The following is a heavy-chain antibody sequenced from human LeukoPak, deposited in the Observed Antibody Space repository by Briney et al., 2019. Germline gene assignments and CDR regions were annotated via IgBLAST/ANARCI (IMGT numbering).Heavy chain of an antibody. CDR1: GFTFSSYS. CDR3: ARDTNTAMVMYYFDY. D-gene: IGHD5-18*01. V-gene: IGHV3-48*04. J-gene: IGHJ4*02. CDR2: ISSSSSTI. Sequence: GGSLRLSCAASGFTFSSYSMNWVRQAPGKGLEWVSYISSSSSTIYYADSVKGRFTISRDNAKNSLYLQMNSLRAEDTAVYYCARDTNTAMVMYYFDYWGQGTLVTVSS.